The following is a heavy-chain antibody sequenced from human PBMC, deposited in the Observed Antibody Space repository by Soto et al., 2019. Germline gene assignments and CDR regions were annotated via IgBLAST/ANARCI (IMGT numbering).Heavy chain of an antibody. CDR1: GLIFANYA. CDR3: AKGYGYGCDRYSS. J-gene: IGHJ5*02. V-gene: IGHV3-23*01. D-gene: IGHD5-18*01. CDR2: ISGGGGSK. Sequence: GGSLRLSCAASGLIFANYAMSWVRQAPGKGLEWVSHISGGGGSKYYADSVKGRFTISRDSSKNTLYLQMNSLTAEDTAVYYCAKGYGYGCDRYSSWGQGPLIT.